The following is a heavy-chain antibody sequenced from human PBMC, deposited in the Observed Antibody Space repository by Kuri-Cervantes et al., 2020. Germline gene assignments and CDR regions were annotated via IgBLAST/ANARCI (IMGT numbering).Heavy chain of an antibody. CDR2: ISYDGSNK. CDR3: AKSFDI. J-gene: IGHJ3*02. V-gene: IGHV3-30-3*01. CDR1: GFTFSSYA. Sequence: LSLTCAASGFTFSSYAMHWVRQAPGKGLEWVAVISYDGSNKYYADSVKGRFTISRDNSKNTLYLQMNSLRAEDTAVYYCAKSFDIWGQGTMVTVSS.